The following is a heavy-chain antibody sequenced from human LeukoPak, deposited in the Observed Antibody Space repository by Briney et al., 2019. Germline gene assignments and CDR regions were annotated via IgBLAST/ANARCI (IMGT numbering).Heavy chain of an antibody. CDR3: ARGSRQWLVRRFDY. CDR1: GGSFSGYY. V-gene: IGHV4-34*01. J-gene: IGHJ4*02. CDR2: INHSGST. Sequence: SPSETLSLTCAVYGGSFSGYYWSWIRQPPGKGLEWIGEINHSGSTNYNPSLKSRVTISVDTSKNQFSLKLSSVTAADTAVYYCARGSRQWLVRRFDYWGQGTLVTVSS. D-gene: IGHD6-19*01.